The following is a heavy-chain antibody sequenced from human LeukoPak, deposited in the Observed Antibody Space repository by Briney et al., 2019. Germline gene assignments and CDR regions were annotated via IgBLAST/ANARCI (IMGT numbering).Heavy chain of an antibody. CDR3: ARGGSSGYPDY. Sequence: PGGSLRLSCAASGFTFSSYWMHWVHQAPGKGLVWVSRINSDGGSTSYADSVKGRFTISRDNAKNTLYLQMNSLRAEDTAVYYCARGGSSGYPDYWGQGTLVTVSS. V-gene: IGHV3-74*01. CDR2: INSDGGST. CDR1: GFTFSSYW. D-gene: IGHD3-22*01. J-gene: IGHJ4*02.